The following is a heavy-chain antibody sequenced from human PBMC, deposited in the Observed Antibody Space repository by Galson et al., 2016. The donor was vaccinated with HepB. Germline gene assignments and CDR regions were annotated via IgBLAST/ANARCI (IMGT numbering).Heavy chain of an antibody. V-gene: IGHV2-5*02. CDR2: IDWDGDK. CDR3: ARRLDRSWTYYRFGALDI. D-gene: IGHD3-10*01. Sequence: PALVKPTQTLTLTCTFSGFSLRTSGMAVGWIRQPPGKALEWLAFIDWDGDKRYSPSLAPRLTITKDTSKNQVVLRMTNMDPVDTATYYCARRLDRSWTYYRFGALDIWGQGTMVTVSS. J-gene: IGHJ3*02. CDR1: GFSLRTSGMA.